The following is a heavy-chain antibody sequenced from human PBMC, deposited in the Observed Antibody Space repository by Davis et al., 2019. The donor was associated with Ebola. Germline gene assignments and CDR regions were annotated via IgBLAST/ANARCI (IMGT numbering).Heavy chain of an antibody. V-gene: IGHV3-23*01. CDR3: ARRPQVGYCSGGSCSSVGVDVDY. Sequence: GGSLRLSCAASGFTFNNCAMNWVRQAPGKGLEWVSTISSNGGTYYADSVKGRFTISRDNAKNSLYLQMNSLRDEDTAVYFCARRPQVGYCSGGSCSSVGVDVDYWGRGTLVTVSP. CDR1: GFTFNNCA. J-gene: IGHJ4*02. CDR2: ISSNGGT. D-gene: IGHD2-15*01.